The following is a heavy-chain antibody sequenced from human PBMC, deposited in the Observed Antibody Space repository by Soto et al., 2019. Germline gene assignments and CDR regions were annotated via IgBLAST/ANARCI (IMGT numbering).Heavy chain of an antibody. Sequence: QPGRSLRLSCAASVFSFCNYAMHWARQPPGKGLEWVAVISYDGNSKYYADSVKGRFTISRDNFKNTLYLQMNSLRPEDTAVYYCTRLMLEGRREHDYHNGMDVWGQGTTVTVFS. J-gene: IGHJ6*02. CDR1: VFSFCNYA. D-gene: IGHD1-1*01. CDR2: ISYDGNSK. CDR3: TRLMLEGRREHDYHNGMDV. V-gene: IGHV3-30*03.